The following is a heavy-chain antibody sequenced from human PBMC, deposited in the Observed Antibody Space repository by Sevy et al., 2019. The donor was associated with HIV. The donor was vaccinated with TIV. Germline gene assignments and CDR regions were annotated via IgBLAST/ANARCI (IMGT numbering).Heavy chain of an antibody. J-gene: IGHJ5*02. V-gene: IGHV1-2*02. Sequence: ASVKVSCKASGYTFTGYYMHWVRQAPGQGLEWMGWINPNSGGTNYAQKFQGRVTMTRDTSISTAYMELSRLRSDDTAVYYCARVKTTVVTLYWFDPWGQGTLVTVSS. CDR2: INPNSGGT. CDR3: ARVKTTVVTLYWFDP. D-gene: IGHD4-17*01. CDR1: GYTFTGYY.